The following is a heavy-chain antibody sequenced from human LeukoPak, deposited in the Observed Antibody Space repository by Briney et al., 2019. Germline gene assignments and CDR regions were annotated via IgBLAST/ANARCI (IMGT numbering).Heavy chain of an antibody. CDR1: GSTFSSYW. CDR3: ARDRDTAMVDY. CDR2: INSDGSST. V-gene: IGHV3-74*01. J-gene: IGHJ4*02. D-gene: IGHD5-18*01. Sequence: GGSLRLSCAASGSTFSSYWMHWVRQAPGKGLVWVSRINSDGSSTSYADSVKGRFTISRDNAKNTLYLQMNSLRAEDTAVYYCARDRDTAMVDYWGQGTLVTVSS.